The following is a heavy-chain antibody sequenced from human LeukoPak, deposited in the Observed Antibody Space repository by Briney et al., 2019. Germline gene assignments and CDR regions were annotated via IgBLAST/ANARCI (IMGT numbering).Heavy chain of an antibody. CDR3: ARGNWNYGYFDY. D-gene: IGHD1-7*01. Sequence: GGSLRLSCAASGFTFSSYAMSWVRQAPGKGLEWVSAISGSGGSTYYADSVKGRFTISRDNSKNTLYLQMNSLRAEDTAVYYCARGNWNYGYFDYWGQGTLVTVSS. CDR1: GFTFSSYA. J-gene: IGHJ4*02. CDR2: ISGSGGST. V-gene: IGHV3-23*01.